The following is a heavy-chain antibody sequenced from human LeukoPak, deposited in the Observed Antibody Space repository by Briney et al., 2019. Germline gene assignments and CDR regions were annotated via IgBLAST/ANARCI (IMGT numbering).Heavy chain of an antibody. D-gene: IGHD2-21*02. J-gene: IGHJ2*01. CDR3: ARVVVVTATHWYFDL. V-gene: IGHV5-51*01. CDR2: IHPGDSDT. CDR1: GYIFINYW. Sequence: GESLRISCEASGYIFINYWTGWVRQVPGKGLDWMGLIHPGDSDTRYSPSFQGQVTISVDKSITTAYLQWSSLQASDTAMYFCARVVVVTATHWYFDLWGRGSLVTVFS.